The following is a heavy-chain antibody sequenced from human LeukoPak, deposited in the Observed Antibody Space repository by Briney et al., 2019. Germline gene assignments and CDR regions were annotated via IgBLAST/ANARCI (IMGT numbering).Heavy chain of an antibody. J-gene: IGHJ3*02. V-gene: IGHV4-59*08. D-gene: IGHD3-22*01. CDR1: GASISTYY. CDR2: IDNSGST. Sequence: SETLSLTCTVSGASISTYYWSWIRQPPGKGLEWIGYIDNSGSTNYNPSLKSRVTISVDTSKNQFSLKLSSVTAADTAVYYCARHKYSSSYYYSFDIWGQGTMVTVSS. CDR3: ARHKYSSSYYYSFDI.